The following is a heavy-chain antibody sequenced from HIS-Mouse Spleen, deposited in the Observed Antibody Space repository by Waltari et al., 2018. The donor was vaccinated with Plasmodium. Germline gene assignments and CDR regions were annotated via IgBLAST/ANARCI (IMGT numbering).Heavy chain of an antibody. Sequence: QVQLQQRGAGLLKPSETLSLTCAVSGGSFSGYYWSWIRQPPGKGLEWIGEINHSGSTNYNPSLKSRVTISVDTSKNQFSLKLSSVTAADTAVYYCARVTSSGVYWYFDLWGRGTLVTVSS. CDR1: GGSFSGYY. CDR3: ARVTSSGVYWYFDL. V-gene: IGHV4-34*01. CDR2: INHSGST. D-gene: IGHD3-3*01. J-gene: IGHJ2*01.